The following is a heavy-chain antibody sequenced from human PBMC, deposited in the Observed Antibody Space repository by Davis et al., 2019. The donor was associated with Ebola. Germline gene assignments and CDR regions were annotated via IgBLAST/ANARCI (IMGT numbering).Heavy chain of an antibody. CDR1: GFTFSTYT. J-gene: IGHJ4*02. CDR3: ARGGPFGGIVPPNY. V-gene: IGHV3-30-3*01. CDR2: ISYDGSNE. Sequence: PGGSLRLSCAASGFTFSTYTMHWVRQAPGKGLEWVAVISYDGSNEYYTDSVKGRFTISRDNSKNTLYLQINSLRPEDTAVYYCARGGPFGGIVPPNYWGQGTLVTVSS. D-gene: IGHD3-16*01.